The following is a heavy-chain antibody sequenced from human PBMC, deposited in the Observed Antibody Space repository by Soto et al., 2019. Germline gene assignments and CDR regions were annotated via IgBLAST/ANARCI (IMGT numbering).Heavy chain of an antibody. D-gene: IGHD4-4*01. J-gene: IGHJ4*02. CDR2: VYYSGSS. V-gene: IGHV4-39*01. Sequence: QLQLQESGPGLVKPSETLSLTCSVSGGSISSRTFWWAWIRQPPGKGLEWIGDVYYSGSSYSSPSLKCRVTLSVDTSKNQVSLKLNSVPAADTAVYYCARHPRDDYNYGGSGIFDYWGQGTLVTVSS. CDR1: GGSISSRTFW. CDR3: ARHPRDDYNYGGSGIFDY.